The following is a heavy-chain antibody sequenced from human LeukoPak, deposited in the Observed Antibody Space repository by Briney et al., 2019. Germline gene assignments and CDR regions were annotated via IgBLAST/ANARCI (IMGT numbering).Heavy chain of an antibody. V-gene: IGHV4-59*01. J-gene: IGHJ4*02. D-gene: IGHD2-15*01. CDR1: PDSISNYY. CDR2: VYVSGST. CDR3: ARHRPPEEGYCSAGSCYPRYEFDK. Sequence: SETLSLTCTVSPDSISNYYWSWIRQPPGKGMEWIGYVYVSGSTDYNPSLKSRVAMSLDTSKNQFTLKLTSMTAADTAVYFCARHRPPEEGYCSAGSCYPRYEFDKWGQGTLVTVSS.